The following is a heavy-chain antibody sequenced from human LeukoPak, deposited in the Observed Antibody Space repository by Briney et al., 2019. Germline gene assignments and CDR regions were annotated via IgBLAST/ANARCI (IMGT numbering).Heavy chain of an antibody. CDR2: IYTSGST. J-gene: IGHJ4*02. CDR1: GGSISSYY. Sequence: SETLPLTCTVSGGSISSYYWSWIRQPPGKGLEWIGYIYTSGSTNYNPSLKSRVTISVDTSKNQFSLKLSSVTAADTAVYYCARHVTIAAAGILYFDYWGQGTLVTVSS. CDR3: ARHVTIAAAGILYFDY. D-gene: IGHD6-13*01. V-gene: IGHV4-4*09.